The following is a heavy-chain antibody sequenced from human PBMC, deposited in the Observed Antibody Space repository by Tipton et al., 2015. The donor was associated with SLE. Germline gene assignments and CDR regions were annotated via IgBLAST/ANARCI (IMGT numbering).Heavy chain of an antibody. V-gene: IGHV4-59*01. J-gene: IGHJ6*02. CDR1: GGSINNSY. D-gene: IGHD3-10*01. Sequence: TLSLTCTVPGGSINNSYWNWIRQPPRKAPEWIGYIYYSGSTNYNPSLKSRVTMSVDTSKNQISLQLSSVTAADTAEYYCASSYSVYGMDVWGQGTTVTVSS. CDR2: IYYSGST. CDR3: ASSYSVYGMDV.